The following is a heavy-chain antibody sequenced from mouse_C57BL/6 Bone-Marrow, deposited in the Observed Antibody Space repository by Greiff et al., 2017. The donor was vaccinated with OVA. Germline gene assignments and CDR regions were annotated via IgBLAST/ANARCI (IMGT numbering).Heavy chain of an antibody. CDR2: IYPGDGDT. CDR1: GYAFSSYW. J-gene: IGHJ2*01. CDR3: ARNDGYPYYFDY. V-gene: IGHV1-80*01. D-gene: IGHD2-3*01. Sequence: VKLQESGAELVKPGASVKISCKASGYAFSSYWMNWVKQRPGKGLEWIGQIYPGDGDTNYNGKFKGKATLTADKSSSTAYMQLSSLTSEDSAVYFCARNDGYPYYFDYWGQGTTLTVSS.